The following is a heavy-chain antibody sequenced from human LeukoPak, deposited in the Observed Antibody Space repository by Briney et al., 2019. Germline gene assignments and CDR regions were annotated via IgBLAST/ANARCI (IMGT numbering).Heavy chain of an antibody. D-gene: IGHD2-2*02. Sequence: ASVKVSCKASGGTFSSYAISWVRQAPGQGLEWMGGIIPIFGTANYAQKFQGRVTITADESTSTAYMELSSLRSEDTAVYYCARGGLRGCSSTSCYTLSYYYYMDVWGKGTTVTVSS. CDR1: GGTFSSYA. V-gene: IGHV1-69*13. CDR3: ARGGLRGCSSTSCYTLSYYYYMDV. J-gene: IGHJ6*03. CDR2: IIPIFGTA.